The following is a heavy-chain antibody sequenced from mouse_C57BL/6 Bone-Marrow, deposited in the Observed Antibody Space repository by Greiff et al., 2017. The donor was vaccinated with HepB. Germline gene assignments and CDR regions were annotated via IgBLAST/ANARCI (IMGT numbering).Heavy chain of an antibody. D-gene: IGHD1-1*01. CDR3: ARTPSIYYYGSPWFAY. J-gene: IGHJ3*01. CDR2: IWSGGST. CDR1: GFSLTSYG. Sequence: VQLQQSGPGLVQPSQSLSITCTVSGFSLTSYGVHWVRQSPGKGLEWLGVIWSGGSTDYNAAFISRLSISKDNSKSQVFFKMNSLQADDTAIYYCARTPSIYYYGSPWFAYWGQGTLVTVSA. V-gene: IGHV2-2*01.